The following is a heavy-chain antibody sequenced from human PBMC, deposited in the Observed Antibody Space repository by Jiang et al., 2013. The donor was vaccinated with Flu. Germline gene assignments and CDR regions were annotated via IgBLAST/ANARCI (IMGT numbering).Heavy chain of an antibody. V-gene: IGHV3-66*02. CDR3: ARRRGYGDYGGWYYYGMDV. CDR1: GFTVSSNY. Sequence: GFTVSSNYMSWVRQAPGKGLEWVSVIYSGGSTYYADSVKGRFTISRDNSKNTLYLQMNSLRAEDTAVYYCARRRGYGDYGGWYYYGMDVWGQGTTVTVSS. D-gene: IGHD4-17*01. J-gene: IGHJ6*02. CDR2: IYSGGST.